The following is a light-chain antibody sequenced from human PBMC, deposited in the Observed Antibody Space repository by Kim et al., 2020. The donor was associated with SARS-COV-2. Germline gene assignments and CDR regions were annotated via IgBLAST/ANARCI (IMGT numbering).Light chain of an antibody. CDR2: SND. V-gene: IGLV1-44*01. Sequence: QSVLTQPPSASGTPGQRVPVSCSGSSSNIGTNTVIWYQQFPGTAPKLLIYSNDQRPSGVPDRFSGSKSATSASLAISGLQSEDEANYYCATWDDSLNGWVFGGGTQLTVL. J-gene: IGLJ3*02. CDR1: SSNIGTNT. CDR3: ATWDDSLNGWV.